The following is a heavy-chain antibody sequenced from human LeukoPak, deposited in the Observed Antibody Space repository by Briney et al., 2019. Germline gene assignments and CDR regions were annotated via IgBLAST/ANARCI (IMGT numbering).Heavy chain of an antibody. D-gene: IGHD5-12*01. CDR2: LSGSSDTI. J-gene: IGHJ4*02. Sequence: GGSLRLSCALSGFTFSDYYMSWIRHAPGEGLEGVSYLSGSSDTISYADSVKGPFTISRDNAKNSLYLQMNSLRAEDTAVYYCARDGEWLRPMDYWGQGTLVTVSS. V-gene: IGHV3-11*04. CDR3: ARDGEWLRPMDY. CDR1: GFTFSDYY.